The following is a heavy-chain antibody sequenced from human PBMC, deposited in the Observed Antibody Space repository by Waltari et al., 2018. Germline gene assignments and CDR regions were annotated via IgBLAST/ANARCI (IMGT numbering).Heavy chain of an antibody. CDR2: IHYSGIS. Sequence: QLQLQESGPGLVKPSETLSLTCSVSGGSISSGNIYWGWIRQPPGKGLEWIGGIHYSGISRYNPSLKSRVTMSVDTSKNQFSLRLSSVTAADMGVYYCARLSGRYYACYYYYLMEVWGLGTTVTVSS. J-gene: IGHJ6*02. CDR3: ARLSGRYYACYYYYLMEV. D-gene: IGHD1-26*01. V-gene: IGHV4-39*01. CDR1: GGSISSGNIY.